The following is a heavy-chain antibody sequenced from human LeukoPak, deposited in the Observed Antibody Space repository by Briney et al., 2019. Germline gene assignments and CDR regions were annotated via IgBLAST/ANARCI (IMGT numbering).Heavy chain of an antibody. Sequence: PGGSLRLSGAASGFTFSSYTMNWVRQAPGKGLEWVSSISGSSYYIYYADSVKGRFTISRDNAKNSLYLQMNSLRAEDTAVYYCARDIYGGNWPNDYWGQGTLVTVSS. CDR3: ARDIYGGNWPNDY. CDR1: GFTFSSYT. J-gene: IGHJ4*02. V-gene: IGHV3-21*01. D-gene: IGHD4-23*01. CDR2: ISGSSYYI.